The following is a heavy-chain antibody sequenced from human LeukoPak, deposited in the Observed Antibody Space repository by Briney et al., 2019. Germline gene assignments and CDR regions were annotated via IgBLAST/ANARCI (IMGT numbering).Heavy chain of an antibody. Sequence: PETLSLTSAVSGYSISSGYYWGWIRQPPGKGLEWIGSIYHSGSTYYNPSLKSRVTISVDTSKNQFSLKLSSVTAADTAVYYCARGVDYYGSEYYFDYWGQGTLVTVSS. D-gene: IGHD3-10*01. CDR3: ARGVDYYGSEYYFDY. J-gene: IGHJ4*02. CDR1: GYSISSGYY. CDR2: IYHSGST. V-gene: IGHV4-38-2*01.